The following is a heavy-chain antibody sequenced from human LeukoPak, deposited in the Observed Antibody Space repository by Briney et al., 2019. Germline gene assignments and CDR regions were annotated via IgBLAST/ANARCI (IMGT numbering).Heavy chain of an antibody. Sequence: GGSLRLSCAASGFSFSSYWMGWVRQAPGKGLEWVAAISSSSRDIFYADSVKGRFSISRDNTQNSLSLQMSSLKAEDTAVYYCVREAAATLFDYWGQGTLVTVSS. CDR3: VREAAATLFDY. D-gene: IGHD1-26*01. CDR1: GFSFSSYW. V-gene: IGHV3-21*01. J-gene: IGHJ4*02. CDR2: ISSSSRDI.